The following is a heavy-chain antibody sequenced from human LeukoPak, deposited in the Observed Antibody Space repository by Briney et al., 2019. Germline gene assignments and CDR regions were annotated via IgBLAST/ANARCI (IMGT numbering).Heavy chain of an antibody. Sequence: PSETLSLTCTVSGGSISSSSYYWGWIRQPPGKGLEWIGSIYYSGSTYYNPSLKSRVTISVDTSKNQFSLKLSSVTAADTAVYYCARSDDYGDPYYFDYWGQGTLVTVSS. J-gene: IGHJ4*02. CDR3: ARSDDYGDPYYFDY. CDR1: GGSISSSSYY. CDR2: IYYSGST. V-gene: IGHV4-39*01. D-gene: IGHD4-17*01.